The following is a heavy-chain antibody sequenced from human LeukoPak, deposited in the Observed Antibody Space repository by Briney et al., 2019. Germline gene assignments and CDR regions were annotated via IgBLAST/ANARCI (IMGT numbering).Heavy chain of an antibody. J-gene: IGHJ5*02. Sequence: GASVKVSCKASGYTFTSYYMHWVRQAPRQGLEWLGIINPSGGSTSYAQKFQGRVTMTRDMSTSTDYMELSSLRSEDTAVYYSARDNSVEDTAWWFDPWGQGTLVTVSS. CDR2: INPSGGST. CDR3: ARDNSVEDTAWWFDP. D-gene: IGHD4-23*01. V-gene: IGHV1-46*01. CDR1: GYTFTSYY.